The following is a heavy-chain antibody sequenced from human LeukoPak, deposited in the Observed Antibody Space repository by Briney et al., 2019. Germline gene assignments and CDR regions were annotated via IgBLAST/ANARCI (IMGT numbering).Heavy chain of an antibody. Sequence: SETLSLTCTVSGGSISSGGYYWSWIRQHPGKGLEWIGYIYYSGSTYYNPSLKSRVTISVDTSKNQFSLKLSSVTAVDTAVYYCARDPGAVAGLFYFDYWGQGTLVTVSS. D-gene: IGHD6-19*01. CDR3: ARDPGAVAGLFYFDY. V-gene: IGHV4-31*03. CDR2: IYYSGST. CDR1: GGSISSGGYY. J-gene: IGHJ4*02.